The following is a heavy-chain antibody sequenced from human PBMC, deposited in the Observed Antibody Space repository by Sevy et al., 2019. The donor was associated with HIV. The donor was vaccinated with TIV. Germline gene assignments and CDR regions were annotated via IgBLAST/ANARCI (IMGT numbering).Heavy chain of an antibody. J-gene: IGHJ4*02. CDR3: AREYTRWPPYYFDY. CDR2: IKQDGSEK. CDR1: GFTFSSYW. V-gene: IGHV3-7*01. Sequence: GGSLRLSCAASGFTFSSYWMSWLRQAPGKGLEWVANIKQDGSEKYYVDSVKGRFTITRDNAKNSLYLQMNSLGAEDTAVYYCAREYTRWPPYYFDYWGQRTLVTVSS. D-gene: IGHD4-17*01.